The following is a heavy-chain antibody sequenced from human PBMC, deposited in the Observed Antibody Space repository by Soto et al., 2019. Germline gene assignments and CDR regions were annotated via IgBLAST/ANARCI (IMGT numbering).Heavy chain of an antibody. CDR1: GLTFSTYS. D-gene: IGHD6-19*01. J-gene: IGHJ3*02. CDR2: IRDSGHST. V-gene: IGHV3-23*01. Sequence: EVQLLESGGGLVQPGGSLRLSCAASGLTFSTYSRTWVRQAPGKGLEWVSTIRDSGHSTHYADSVRGRFAISRDNSKNTLFLQMNSLRAEDTAVYYCARVKAQILSSGWYGGDDIWGQGTMVTVSS. CDR3: ARVKAQILSSGWYGGDDI.